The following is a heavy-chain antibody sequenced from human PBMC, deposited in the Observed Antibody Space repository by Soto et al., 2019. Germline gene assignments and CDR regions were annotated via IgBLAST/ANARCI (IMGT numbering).Heavy chain of an antibody. CDR2: IKTEGSEK. Sequence: GGSLRPSCPVSGFSFTSYWIGWDRQAAGKGLGWVATIKTEGSEKQHVDSVTGRFTLYRDTAKHSLYLQVTSLRAEDTAVYYCEKGDAYGLDYFDYWGQGTLVTVSS. V-gene: IGHV3-7*01. J-gene: IGHJ4*02. D-gene: IGHD3-10*01. CDR1: GFSFTSYW. CDR3: EKGDAYGLDYFDY.